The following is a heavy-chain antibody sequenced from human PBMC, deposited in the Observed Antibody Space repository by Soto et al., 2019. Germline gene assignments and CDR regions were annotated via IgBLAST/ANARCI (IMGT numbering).Heavy chain of an antibody. CDR2: ISGSGGST. Sequence: PGGSLRLSCAASGFTFSSYAMSWVRQAPGKGLEWVAAISGSGGSTYYAASVKGRLTISRDNSYNTLYLQMSTVRAEETVMYYCEKVRVGIAVDLDVWGQGAPVTVSS. CDR3: EKVRVGIAVDLDV. V-gene: IGHV3-23*01. CDR1: GFTFSSYA. D-gene: IGHD2-15*01. J-gene: IGHJ6*02.